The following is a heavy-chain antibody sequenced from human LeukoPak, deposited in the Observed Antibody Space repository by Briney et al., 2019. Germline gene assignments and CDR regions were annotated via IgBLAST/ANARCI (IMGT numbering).Heavy chain of an antibody. CDR1: GFTFGDYA. J-gene: IGHJ6*03. Sequence: GGSLRLSCTASGFTFGDYALSWFRQAPGKGLEWVGFIRSEANGGTREYAASVKGIFTISRDDSKSIAYLQKNTVETEDTAVYYCARVTGPCSDTACHSDYFYYYMDVWGKGTTVTVSS. CDR2: IRSEANGGTR. CDR3: ARVTGPCSDTACHSDYFYYYMDV. V-gene: IGHV3-49*03. D-gene: IGHD2-15*01.